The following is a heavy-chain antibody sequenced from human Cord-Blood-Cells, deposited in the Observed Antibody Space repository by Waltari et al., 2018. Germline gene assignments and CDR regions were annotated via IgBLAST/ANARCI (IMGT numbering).Heavy chain of an antibody. V-gene: IGHV1-24*01. CDR3: ATVSTTVTSNWFDP. Sequence: QVQLVQSGAEVKQPGASVKVSCKVSGYTLTELSMHRVRQAPGKGLEWMGGFDPEDGETIYAQKFQGRVTMTEDTSTDTAYMELSSLRSEDTAVYYCATVSTTVTSNWFDPWGQGTLVTVSS. CDR1: GYTLTELS. D-gene: IGHD4-17*01. J-gene: IGHJ5*02. CDR2: FDPEDGET.